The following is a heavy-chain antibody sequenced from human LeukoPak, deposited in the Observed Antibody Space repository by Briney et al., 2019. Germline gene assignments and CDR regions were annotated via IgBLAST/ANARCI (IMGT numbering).Heavy chain of an antibody. D-gene: IGHD1-26*01. J-gene: IGHJ4*02. CDR1: AFTFSISS. CDR3: ATYLSGTFYRGVY. Sequence: GGSLRLSCAAPAFTFSISSMVWVRQAPGKGPEWLSYISPTSSLILYADSVKGRFTIARDNAKNSLYLQMNSLRAEDTAVYYCATYLSGTFYRGVYWGQGTLVTVSS. CDR2: ISPTSSLI. V-gene: IGHV3-48*04.